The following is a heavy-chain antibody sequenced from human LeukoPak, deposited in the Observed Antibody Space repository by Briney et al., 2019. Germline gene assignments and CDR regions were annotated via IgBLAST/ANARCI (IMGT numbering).Heavy chain of an antibody. V-gene: IGHV1-2*02. J-gene: IGHJ4*02. CDR2: INPNSGGT. CDR1: GYTFTGYY. D-gene: IGHD3-22*01. CDR3: AREGKDSSGYYYGSVY. Sequence: ASVKVSCKASGYTFTGYYMHWVRRAPGQGLEWMGWINPNSGGTNYAQKFQGRVTMTRDTSISTAYMELSRLRSDDTAVYYCAREGKDSSGYYYGSVYWGQGTLVTVSS.